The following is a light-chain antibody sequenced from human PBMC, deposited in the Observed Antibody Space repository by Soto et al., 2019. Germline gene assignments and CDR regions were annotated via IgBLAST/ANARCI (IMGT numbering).Light chain of an antibody. CDR1: SSNIGTFY. Sequence: QSVLTQPPSAASTPGQRVTLSCSGSSSNIGTFYVYWYQHLPGTAPRLLIYLDTQRPSRVPDRFSGSKSGTSASLAISGLRSEDEGNYYCAAWDDSLNAYVFGTGTKLTVL. CDR2: LDT. J-gene: IGLJ1*01. CDR3: AAWDDSLNAYV. V-gene: IGLV1-47*02.